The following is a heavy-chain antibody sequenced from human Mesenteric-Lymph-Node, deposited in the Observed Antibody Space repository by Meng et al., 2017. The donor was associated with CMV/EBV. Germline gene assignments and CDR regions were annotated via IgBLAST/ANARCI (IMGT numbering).Heavy chain of an antibody. D-gene: IGHD2-2*01. CDR3: ARDWREPAAGYYGGMDV. Sequence: GESLKISCAASGFTVSSSYMSWVRQAPGKGLEWVSIIYSGGDTYYADSAKGRFTISRDNSKNTWYLQMSSLRAEDTAVYYCARDWREPAAGYYGGMDVWGQGTTVTVSS. CDR2: IYSGGDT. V-gene: IGHV3-66*02. J-gene: IGHJ6*02. CDR1: GFTVSSSY.